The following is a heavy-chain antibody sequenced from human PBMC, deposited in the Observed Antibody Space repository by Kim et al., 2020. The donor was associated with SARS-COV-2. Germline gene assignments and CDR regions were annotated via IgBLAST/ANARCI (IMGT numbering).Heavy chain of an antibody. CDR2: INHSGST. CDR3: ARLPRRIYYFDY. D-gene: IGHD3-10*01. CDR1: GGSFSGYY. V-gene: IGHV4-34*01. Sequence: SETLSLTCAVYGGSFSGYYWSWIRQPPGKGLEWIGEINHSGSTNYNPSLKSRVTISVDTSKNQFSLKLSSVTAADTAVYYCARLPRRIYYFDYWGQGTLVTVSS. J-gene: IGHJ4*02.